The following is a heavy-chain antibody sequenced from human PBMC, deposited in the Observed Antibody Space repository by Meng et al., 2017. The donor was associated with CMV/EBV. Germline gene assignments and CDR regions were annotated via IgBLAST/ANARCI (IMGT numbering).Heavy chain of an antibody. J-gene: IGHJ6*02. CDR3: ARTNTPQYSSSWYRYYYYGMDV. Sequence: GESLKISCKGSGYSFTSYWIGWVRPMPGKGLEWLGIFYPGDSDPRYSPSFQGQVPISADKSISTAFLQWSSLKASDTAMYYCARTNTPQYSSSWYRYYYYGMDVWGQGTTVTVSS. V-gene: IGHV5-51*01. CDR1: GYSFTSYW. D-gene: IGHD6-13*01. CDR2: FYPGDSDP.